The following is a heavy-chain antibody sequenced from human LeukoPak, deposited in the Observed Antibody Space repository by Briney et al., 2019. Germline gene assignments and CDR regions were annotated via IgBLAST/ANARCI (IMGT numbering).Heavy chain of an antibody. CDR1: GGSISSSNW. CDR2: IYHSGNT. CDR3: ARELTYCSYTSCDNSFDP. J-gene: IGHJ5*02. D-gene: IGHD2-2*01. Sequence: SETLSLTCTVSGGSISSSNWWNGVRQPPGKGLEGIGLIYHSGNTYYSPSRKRRVTISIDTSENRLSLKLPSLTAADTAVYYCARELTYCSYTSCDNSFDPWGQGTLVTVSS. V-gene: IGHV4-4*02.